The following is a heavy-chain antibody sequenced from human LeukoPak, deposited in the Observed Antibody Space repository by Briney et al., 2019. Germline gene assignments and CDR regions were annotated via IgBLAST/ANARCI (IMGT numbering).Heavy chain of an antibody. D-gene: IGHD5-24*01. CDR2: INYSGST. CDR1: GGSFSGYY. Sequence: SETLSLTCAVYGGSFSGYYWSWIRQPPGKGLEWIGEINYSGSTNYNPSLKSRVTISVDTSKNQFSLKLSSVTAADTAVYYCATPGGRDGYKTFFGYWGQGTLVTVSS. J-gene: IGHJ4*02. V-gene: IGHV4-34*01. CDR3: ATPGGRDGYKTFFGY.